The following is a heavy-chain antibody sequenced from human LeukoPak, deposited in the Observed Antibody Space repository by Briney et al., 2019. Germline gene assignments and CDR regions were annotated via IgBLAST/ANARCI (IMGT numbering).Heavy chain of an antibody. V-gene: IGHV4-31*02. CDR1: GGSISSGGYY. D-gene: IGHD5-18*01. CDR2: IYHSGST. CDR3: ARDTAMVNAHYFDY. J-gene: IGHJ4*02. Sequence: SETLSLTCTVSGGSISSGGYYWSWIRQHPGKGLEWIGYIYHSGSTYYNPSLKSRVTISVDTSKNQFSLKLGSVTAADTAVYYCARDTAMVNAHYFDYWGQGTLVTVSS.